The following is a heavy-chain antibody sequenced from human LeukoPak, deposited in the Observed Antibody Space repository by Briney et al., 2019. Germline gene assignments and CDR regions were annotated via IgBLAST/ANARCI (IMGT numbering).Heavy chain of an antibody. CDR3: ARGGAARLHFQN. CDR2: IYHSGST. CDR1: GGPVSSGSYY. D-gene: IGHD6-6*01. V-gene: IGHV4-61*01. Sequence: PSETLSLTCTVSGGPVSSGSYYWSWIRQPPGKGLEWIGYIYHSGSTNYDPSLQSRVTISVDTSKNQFSLNLNSVTAADTAVYYCARGGAARLHFQNWGQGTLVTVSS. J-gene: IGHJ1*01.